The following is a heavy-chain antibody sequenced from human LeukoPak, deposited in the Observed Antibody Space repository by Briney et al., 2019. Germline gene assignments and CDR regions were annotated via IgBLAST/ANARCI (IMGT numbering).Heavy chain of an antibody. D-gene: IGHD1-14*01. V-gene: IGHV1-69*05. CDR2: IIPIFATA. CDR3: AAGNWFEP. Sequence: SVKVSCNASGGTFSSNTISWVRHAPGQGLEWMGGIIPIFATANHAQNTQGRVTTTTDETTSTTHMELRSLRSEDAAVYFCAAGNWFEPWGQGTLVTVSS. CDR1: GGTFSSNT. J-gene: IGHJ5*02.